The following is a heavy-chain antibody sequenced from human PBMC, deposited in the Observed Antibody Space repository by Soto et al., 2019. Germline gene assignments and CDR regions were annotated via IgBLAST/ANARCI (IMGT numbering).Heavy chain of an antibody. CDR1: GFTFSGSA. CDR2: IRSKANSYAT. J-gene: IGHJ4*02. V-gene: IGHV3-73*01. Sequence: GGSLRLSCAASGFTFSGSAMHWVRQASGKGLECVGRIRSKANSYATAYAASVKGRFTISRDDSKNTAYLQMNSLKTEDTAVYYCTTHDYGGKAHYWGQGTLVTVSS. CDR3: TTHDYGGKAHY. D-gene: IGHD4-17*01.